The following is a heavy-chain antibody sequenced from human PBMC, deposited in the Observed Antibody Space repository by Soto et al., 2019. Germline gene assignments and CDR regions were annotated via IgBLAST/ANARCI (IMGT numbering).Heavy chain of an antibody. CDR2: IIPIFGTA. CDR1: GGTFSSYA. V-gene: IGHV1-69*13. D-gene: IGHD5-18*01. J-gene: IGHJ4*02. Sequence: ASVKVSCKASGGTFSSYALSWVRQAPEKGLEWMGGIIPIFGTANYAQKFQGRVTITADESTSTAYMELSSLRSEDTAVYYCARGGYSYGPPGDFDYWGQGTLVTVSS. CDR3: ARGGYSYGPPGDFDY.